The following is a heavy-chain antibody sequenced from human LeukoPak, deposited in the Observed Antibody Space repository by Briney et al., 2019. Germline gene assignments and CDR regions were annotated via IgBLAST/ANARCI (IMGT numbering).Heavy chain of an antibody. D-gene: IGHD3-22*01. V-gene: IGHV4-59*12. J-gene: IGHJ4*02. Sequence: PSETLSLTCTVSGGSISSYYWSWVRQPPGKGLEWIGYIYYSGSTNYNPSLQSRVTISVDTSKNQFSLKLSSVTAADTAVYYCARGVDLLYYYDSSGYPPRPFDYWGQGTLVTVSS. CDR2: IYYSGST. CDR3: ARGVDLLYYYDSSGYPPRPFDY. CDR1: GGSISSYY.